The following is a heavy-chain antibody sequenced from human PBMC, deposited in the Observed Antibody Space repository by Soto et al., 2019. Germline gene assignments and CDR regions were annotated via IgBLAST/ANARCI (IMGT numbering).Heavy chain of an antibody. Sequence: LVKVSCKGSGGRYSSYAGSWVRKKKGQGLEWMGGIIPIFGTANYAQKFQGRVTITADESTSTAYMELSSLRSEDTAVYYCARDDPAGYSSSARYYYYYGMDVWGQGTTVTVSS. J-gene: IGHJ6*02. V-gene: IGHV1-69*13. D-gene: IGHD6-6*01. CDR2: IIPIFGTA. CDR1: GGRYSSYA. CDR3: ARDDPAGYSSSARYYYYYGMDV.